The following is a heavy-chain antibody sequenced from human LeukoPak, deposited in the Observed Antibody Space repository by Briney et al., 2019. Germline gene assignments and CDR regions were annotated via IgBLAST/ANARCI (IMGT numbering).Heavy chain of an antibody. D-gene: IGHD3-10*01. CDR1: GFTFSSYG. J-gene: IGHJ4*02. Sequence: GGSLRLSCAAFGFTFSSYGMHWVCQAPGKGLEWVAVIWYDGSNKYYADSVKGRFTISRDNSKNTLYLQMNILRAEDTAMYYCARKWFGELSIDYWGQGTLVTVSS. CDR3: ARKWFGELSIDY. V-gene: IGHV3-33*01. CDR2: IWYDGSNK.